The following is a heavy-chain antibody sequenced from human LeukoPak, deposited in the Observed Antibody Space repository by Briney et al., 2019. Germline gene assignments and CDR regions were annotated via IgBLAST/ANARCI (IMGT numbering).Heavy chain of an antibody. CDR2: IYYSGST. CDR1: GGSVNSGSYY. J-gene: IGHJ6*02. CDR3: ARGSIMLFGVIRNNYYYGMDV. Sequence: SETLSLTCAVSGGSVNSGSYYWNWIRQPPGKGLEWIGYIYYSGSTNYNPSLKSPVTISVDTSKNQFSLKLSSVTAADTAVYYCARGSIMLFGVIRNNYYYGMDVWGRGTTVTVSS. V-gene: IGHV4-61*01. D-gene: IGHD3-3*01.